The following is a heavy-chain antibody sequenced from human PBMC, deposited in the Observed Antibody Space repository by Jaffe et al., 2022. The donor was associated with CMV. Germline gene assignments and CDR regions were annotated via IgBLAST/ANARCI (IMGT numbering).Heavy chain of an antibody. V-gene: IGHV6-1*01. CDR3: ARENVETDMVTIKYYNFGMDV. D-gene: IGHD5-18*01. Sequence: QVLMQQSGSGLVKPSETLSLTCVISGDNLSSNSAAWNWIRQSPSRGLEWLGRTYYRSMWYIDYALSVKGRIDVNADTSKNRFSLHLNSVSPEDTAVYYCARENVETDMVTIKYYNFGMDVWGQGTTVTVSS. CDR1: GDNLSSNSAA. CDR2: TYYRSMWYI. J-gene: IGHJ6*02.